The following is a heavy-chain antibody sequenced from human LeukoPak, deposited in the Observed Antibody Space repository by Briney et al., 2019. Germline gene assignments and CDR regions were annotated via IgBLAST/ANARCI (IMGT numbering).Heavy chain of an antibody. Sequence: ASVTVSCKASGYTFTDYYMHWVRQAPGQGLEWMGWINPNSGGTNYAQKFQGRVTMTRDTSISTAYMELSRLRSDDTAVYYCARVRYRLAETYIDYWGQGTLVTVSS. V-gene: IGHV1-2*02. CDR1: GYTFTDYY. D-gene: IGHD3-16*01. CDR2: INPNSGGT. J-gene: IGHJ4*02. CDR3: ARVRYRLAETYIDY.